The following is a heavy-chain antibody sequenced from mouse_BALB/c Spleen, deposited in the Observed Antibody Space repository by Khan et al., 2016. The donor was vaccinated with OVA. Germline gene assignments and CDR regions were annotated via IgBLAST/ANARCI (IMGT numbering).Heavy chain of an antibody. CDR3: AIIYYGYDWFTY. CDR1: GLSLTNYG. CDR2: IWGDGST. Sequence: QVQLKESGPGLVAPSQSLSITCTVSGLSLTNYGISWIRQPPGKGLGWLGVIWGDGSTNYHSALISRLSINNDNSKSQVFLKLNSLQTDDTATYYCAIIYYGYDWFTYWGQGTLVTVSA. V-gene: IGHV2-3*01. D-gene: IGHD2-2*01. J-gene: IGHJ3*01.